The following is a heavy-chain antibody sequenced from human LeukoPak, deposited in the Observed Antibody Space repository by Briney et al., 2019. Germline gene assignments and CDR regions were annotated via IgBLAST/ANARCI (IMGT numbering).Heavy chain of an antibody. D-gene: IGHD6-19*01. CDR1: GGTFSSYA. Sequence: ASVKVSCKASGGTFSSYAISWVRQAPGQGLEWMGWISAYNGNTNYAQKLQGRVTMTTDTSTSTAYMELSSLRSEDTAVYYCARDSSGWSTWGYFDYWGQGTLVTVSS. V-gene: IGHV1-18*01. J-gene: IGHJ4*02. CDR3: ARDSSGWSTWGYFDY. CDR2: ISAYNGNT.